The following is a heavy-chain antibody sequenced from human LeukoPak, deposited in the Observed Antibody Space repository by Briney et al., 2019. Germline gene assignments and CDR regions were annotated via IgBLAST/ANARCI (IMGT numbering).Heavy chain of an antibody. Sequence: GGSLTLACAASGCTFSSYWMSWVRQAPGTGLEWVANIKQDGSEKYYVDSVKGRFTISRDNAKNSLYLQMNSLRAEDTAVYYCARDIWFGDVDYWGQGTLVTVSS. D-gene: IGHD3-10*01. CDR2: IKQDGSEK. V-gene: IGHV3-7*01. CDR1: GCTFSSYW. CDR3: ARDIWFGDVDY. J-gene: IGHJ4*02.